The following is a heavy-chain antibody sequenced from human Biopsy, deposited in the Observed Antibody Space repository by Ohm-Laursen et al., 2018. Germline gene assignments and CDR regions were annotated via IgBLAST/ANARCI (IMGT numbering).Heavy chain of an antibody. CDR3: ARDVRPVTMIAEGDFDY. V-gene: IGHV3-21*01. J-gene: IGHJ4*02. CDR2: ISSSSYI. CDR1: GFSFSIHS. D-gene: IGHD3-22*01. Sequence: SLRLSCTASGFSFSIHSMNWVRQAPGKGLEWVSFISSSSYIYYADSVKGRFTVSRDNARDSLYLQMNSLRAEDTAVYYCARDVRPVTMIAEGDFDYWGQGSLVTVS.